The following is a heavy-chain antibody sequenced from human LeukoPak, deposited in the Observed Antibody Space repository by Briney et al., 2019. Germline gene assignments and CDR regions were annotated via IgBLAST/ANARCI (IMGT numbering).Heavy chain of an antibody. CDR1: GGTFSSYA. CDR3: ASPSYDSSGYYNY. Sequence: ASVKVSCKASGGTFSSYAISWVRPAPGQELEWMGGIIPIFGTANYAQKFQGRVTITTDESTSTAYMELSSLRSEDTAVYYCASPSYDSSGYYNYWGQGTLVTVSS. J-gene: IGHJ4*02. CDR2: IIPIFGTA. V-gene: IGHV1-69*05. D-gene: IGHD3-22*01.